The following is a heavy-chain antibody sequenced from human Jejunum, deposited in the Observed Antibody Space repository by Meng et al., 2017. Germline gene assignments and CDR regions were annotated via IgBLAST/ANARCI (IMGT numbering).Heavy chain of an antibody. CDR1: GFTFSDSS. J-gene: IGHJ4*02. CDR2: IGNKGDSYAT. CDR3: LSQNPALDY. D-gene: IGHD2/OR15-2a*01. Sequence: GESLKISCAASGFTFSDSSMHWVRQASGKGLEWVGRIGNKGDSYATTYAASVKGRFTISRDDSKHTAYLQLNSLKPEDTAVYYWLSQNPALDYWGQGTLVTSPQ. V-gene: IGHV3-73*01.